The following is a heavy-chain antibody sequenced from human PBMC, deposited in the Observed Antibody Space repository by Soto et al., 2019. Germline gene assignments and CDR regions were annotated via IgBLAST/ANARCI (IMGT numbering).Heavy chain of an antibody. CDR1: GGTFSSYA. CDR3: ASTYDGDPGKYYGMDV. CDR2: IIPIFGTA. D-gene: IGHD3-3*01. Sequence: QVQLVQSGAEVKKPGSSVKVSCKASGGTFSSYAISWVRQAPGQGLEWMGGIIPIFGTANYAQKFQGRVTITADESTSTAYMELSSLRSEDTAVYYCASTYDGDPGKYYGMDVWGQGTTVTVSS. J-gene: IGHJ6*02. V-gene: IGHV1-69*01.